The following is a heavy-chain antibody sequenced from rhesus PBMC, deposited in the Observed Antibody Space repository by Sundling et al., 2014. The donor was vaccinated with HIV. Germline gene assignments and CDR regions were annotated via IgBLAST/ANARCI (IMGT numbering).Heavy chain of an antibody. CDR2: VYGSGINT. V-gene: IGHV4-169*02. Sequence: QVQLQESGPGLVKPSEILSVTCAVSGDSISSNDWSWIRQAPGKGLEWIGYVYGSGINTNYNPSLKSRVTLSGDTSKNQFSLKLSSVTAADTAVYYCASPKYSWNDVYFDYWGQGVLVTVSS. CDR3: ASPKYSWNDVYFDY. J-gene: IGHJ4*01. CDR1: GDSISSND. D-gene: IGHD1-14*01.